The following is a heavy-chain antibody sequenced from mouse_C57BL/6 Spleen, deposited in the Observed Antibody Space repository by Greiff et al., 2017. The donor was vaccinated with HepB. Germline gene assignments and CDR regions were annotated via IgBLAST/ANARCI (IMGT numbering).Heavy chain of an antibody. Sequence: QVQLQQSGAELVRPGASVKLSCKASGYTFTDYYINWVKQRPGQGLEWIARIYPGSGNTYYNEKFKGKATLTAEKSSSTAYMQLSSLTSEDSAVYFCARRDSNYVRDYAMDYWGQGTSVTVSS. J-gene: IGHJ4*01. CDR2: IYPGSGNT. D-gene: IGHD2-5*01. V-gene: IGHV1-76*01. CDR1: GYTFTDYY. CDR3: ARRDSNYVRDYAMDY.